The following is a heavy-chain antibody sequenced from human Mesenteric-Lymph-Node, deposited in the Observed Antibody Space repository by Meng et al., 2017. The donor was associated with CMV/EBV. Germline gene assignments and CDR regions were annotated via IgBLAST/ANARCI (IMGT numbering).Heavy chain of an antibody. CDR2: VSTLSISR. V-gene: IGHV3-48*03. J-gene: IGHJ4*02. Sequence: GGSLRLSCAASGFHFSPYEINWVRQAPGKGLEWLSYVSTLSISREYADSVKGRFTISRDDAKKSVYLQMNSLRAEDTAVYYCARDLITYYYGSGSYYNPRKDYWGQGTLVTVSS. D-gene: IGHD3-10*01. CDR1: GFHFSPYE. CDR3: ARDLITYYYGSGSYYNPRKDY.